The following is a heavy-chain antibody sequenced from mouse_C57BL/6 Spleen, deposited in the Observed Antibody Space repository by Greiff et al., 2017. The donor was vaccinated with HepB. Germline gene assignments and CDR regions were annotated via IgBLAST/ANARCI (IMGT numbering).Heavy chain of an antibody. D-gene: IGHD2-10*02. CDR1: GYAFSSSW. Sequence: QVQLQQSGPELVKPGASVKISCKASGYAFSSSWMNWVKQRPGKGLEWIGRIYPGDGDTNYNGKFKGKATLTADKSSSTAYMQLSSLTSEDSAVYFCAREGYGKPYWYFDVWGTGTTVTVSS. J-gene: IGHJ1*03. CDR2: IYPGDGDT. CDR3: AREGYGKPYWYFDV. V-gene: IGHV1-82*01.